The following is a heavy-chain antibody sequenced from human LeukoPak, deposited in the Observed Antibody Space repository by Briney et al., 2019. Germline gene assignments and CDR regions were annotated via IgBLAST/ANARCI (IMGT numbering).Heavy chain of an antibody. D-gene: IGHD3-22*01. Sequence: ASVKVSCKASGYTFTCYYMHWVRQAPGQGLEWMGWINPNSGGTNYAQKFQGRVTMTRDTSISTAYMELSRLRSDDTAVYYCARDSSGYYDSSGYYFPNWFDPWGQGTLVTVSS. J-gene: IGHJ5*02. CDR3: ARDSSGYYDSSGYYFPNWFDP. CDR2: INPNSGGT. V-gene: IGHV1-2*02. CDR1: GYTFTCYY.